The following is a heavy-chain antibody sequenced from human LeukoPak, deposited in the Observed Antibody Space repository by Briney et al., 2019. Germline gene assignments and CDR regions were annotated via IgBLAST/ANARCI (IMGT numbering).Heavy chain of an antibody. CDR3: ARDPNSGYHDY. J-gene: IGHJ4*02. CDR2: INAGNGNT. CDR1: GYTFTSYA. V-gene: IGHV1-3*01. Sequence: ASVKVSCKASGYTFTSYAMHWVRQAPGQRPEWMGWINAGNGNTKYSQKFQGRVTITRDTSATTAYMELSSLRPEDTAVYYCARDPNSGYHDYWGQGTLVTVSS. D-gene: IGHD3-22*01.